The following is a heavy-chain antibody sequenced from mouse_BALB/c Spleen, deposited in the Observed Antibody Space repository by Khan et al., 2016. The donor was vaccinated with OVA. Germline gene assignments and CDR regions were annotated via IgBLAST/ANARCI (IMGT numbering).Heavy chain of an antibody. Sequence: QIQLVQSGAELVRPGTSVKMSCKAAGYTFTNYCIGWVKQRPGHGLEWIGDTFPGGGYTNYNEKFKGKATLTADTSSSTAYMQLSALTSEDSAVYYCARRGAARATGDYFDYWGQGTTLTVSS. V-gene: IGHV1-63*02. CDR3: ARRGAARATGDYFDY. CDR1: GYTFTNYC. J-gene: IGHJ2*01. D-gene: IGHD3-1*01. CDR2: TFPGGGYT.